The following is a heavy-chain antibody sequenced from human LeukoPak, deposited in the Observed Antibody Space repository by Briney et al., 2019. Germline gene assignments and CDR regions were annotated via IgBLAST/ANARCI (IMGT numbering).Heavy chain of an antibody. CDR2: ISYDGSNK. D-gene: IGHD3-10*01. V-gene: IGHV3-30*18. CDR3: AKGVWFGDY. CDR1: GFTFSSYG. Sequence: GGSLRLSCAASGFTFSSYGMHWVRQAPGKGLEWVAVISYDGSNKYYADSVKGRFTISRGNSKNTLYLQMNSLRAEDTAVYYCAKGVWFGDYWGQGTLVTVSS. J-gene: IGHJ4*02.